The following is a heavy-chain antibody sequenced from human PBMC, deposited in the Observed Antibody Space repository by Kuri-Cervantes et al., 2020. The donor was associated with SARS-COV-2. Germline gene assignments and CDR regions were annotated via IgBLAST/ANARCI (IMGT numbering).Heavy chain of an antibody. CDR1: GGSISSSSYY. J-gene: IGHJ5*02. CDR3: AGQMMSSITMFGGVITGNWFDP. V-gene: IGHV4-39*01. D-gene: IGHD3-3*01. Sequence: SETLSLTCTVSGGSISSSSYYWGWIRPPPGKGLEWIGSIYYSGSTYYNPSLKSRVTISVDTSKNQFSLKLSSVTAADTAVYYCAGQMMSSITMFGGVITGNWFDPWGQGTLVTVSS. CDR2: IYYSGST.